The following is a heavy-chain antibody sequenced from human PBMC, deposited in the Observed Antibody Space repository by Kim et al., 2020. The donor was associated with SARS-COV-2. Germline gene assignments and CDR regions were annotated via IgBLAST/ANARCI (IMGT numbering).Heavy chain of an antibody. V-gene: IGHV3-7*04. Sequence: SDKYCVNSVQGRFTISRDNAKNSLYLQMNSLRVEDSAVYYCARGWAVDVWGQGTTVTVSS. J-gene: IGHJ6*02. CDR2: SDK. D-gene: IGHD6-13*01. CDR3: ARGWAVDV.